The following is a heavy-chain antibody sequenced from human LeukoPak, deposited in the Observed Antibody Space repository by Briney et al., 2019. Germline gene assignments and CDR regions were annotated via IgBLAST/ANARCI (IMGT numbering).Heavy chain of an antibody. V-gene: IGHV3-66*02. Sequence: GGSLRLSCAASGFTFDDYGMSWVRHAPGKGLEWVSVIYGGDTTYYADSVKGRFTISRDNSKNTLYLQMNSLRAEDTAVYYCAREYEGYCSGGSCFRGTYNWFDPWGQGTLVTVSS. D-gene: IGHD2-15*01. CDR1: GFTFDDYG. CDR2: IYGGDTT. CDR3: AREYEGYCSGGSCFRGTYNWFDP. J-gene: IGHJ5*02.